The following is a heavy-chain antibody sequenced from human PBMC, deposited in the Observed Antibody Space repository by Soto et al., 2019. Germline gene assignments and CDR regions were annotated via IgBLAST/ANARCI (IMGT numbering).Heavy chain of an antibody. CDR2: IYDSGST. CDR3: ARQQIY. D-gene: IGHD6-13*01. V-gene: IGHV4-59*08. J-gene: IGHJ4*02. CDR1: DGSISSSY. Sequence: QVQLQESGPGLVKPSENLSLTCTVSDGSISSSYWSWIRQPPGKGLEWIGYIYDSGSTYYNSSLKSRVTMSVDTSKNQFSLKLSSVTAADTAVYYSARQQIYWGQGTPVTVSS.